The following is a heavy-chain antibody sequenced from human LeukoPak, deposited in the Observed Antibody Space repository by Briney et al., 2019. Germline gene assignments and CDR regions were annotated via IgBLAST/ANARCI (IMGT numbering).Heavy chain of an antibody. D-gene: IGHD3-10*02. J-gene: IGHJ4*02. Sequence: ETLSLTCAVYDGSFSSYYWTWIRQSPGKGLEWVSAISGSGGSTYYADSVKGRFTISRDNSKNTLYLQMNSLRAEDTAVYYSAKDRGYYVDYWGQGTLVTVSS. CDR3: AKDRGYYVDY. CDR2: ISGSGGST. V-gene: IGHV3-23*01. CDR1: DGSFSSYY.